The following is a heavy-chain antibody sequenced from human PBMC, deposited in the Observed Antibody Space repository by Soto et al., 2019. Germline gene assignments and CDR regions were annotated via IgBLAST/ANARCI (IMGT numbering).Heavy chain of an antibody. CDR3: AKDIVKYTYGACDY. CDR1: GFPFCTTD. Sequence: PGGSLRLSCAASGFPFCTTDMIFVRHAPGEGLEWVSTIDGSGGITFYADSVKGRFTISRDNSRNTLYLQLNSLRTEDTAVYYCAKDIVKYTYGACDYWGQGVLVTVSS. J-gene: IGHJ4*02. CDR2: IDGSGGIT. D-gene: IGHD5-18*01. V-gene: IGHV3-23*01.